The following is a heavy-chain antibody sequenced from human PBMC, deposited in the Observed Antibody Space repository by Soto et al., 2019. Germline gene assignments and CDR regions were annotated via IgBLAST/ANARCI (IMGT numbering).Heavy chain of an antibody. CDR2: IYYSGST. V-gene: IGHV4-31*03. J-gene: IGHJ6*02. D-gene: IGHD5-12*01. CDR3: VRAVGGYDLWSYYGMDV. CDR1: GGSISSGGYY. Sequence: QVQLQESGPGLVKPSQTLSLTCTVSGGSISSGGYYWSWIRQHPGKGLEWIGYIYYSGSTYYNPSLKSRVTISVDTSKNQFSLKLSSVTAAETAVYYCVRAVGGYDLWSYYGMDVWGQGTTVTVSS.